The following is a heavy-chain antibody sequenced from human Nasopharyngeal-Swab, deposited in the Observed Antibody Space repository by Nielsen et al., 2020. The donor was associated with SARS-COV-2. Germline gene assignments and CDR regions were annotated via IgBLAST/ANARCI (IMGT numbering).Heavy chain of an antibody. CDR2: IWYDGSNK. V-gene: IGHV3-33*01. CDR3: ARGTQLRYFDWLDY. J-gene: IGHJ4*02. D-gene: IGHD3-9*01. Sequence: GESLKISCAASGFTFSSYGMHWVRQAPGKGLEWVAVIWYDGSNKYYADSVKGRFTISRDNSKNTLYLQMNNLRAEDTAVYYCARGTQLRYFDWLDYWGQGTLVTVSS. CDR1: GFTFSSYG.